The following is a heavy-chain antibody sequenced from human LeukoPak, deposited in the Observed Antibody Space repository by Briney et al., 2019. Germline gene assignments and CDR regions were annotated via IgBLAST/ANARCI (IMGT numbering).Heavy chain of an antibody. D-gene: IGHD3-10*02. J-gene: IGHJ4*02. V-gene: IGHV4-30-4*01. CDR1: GGSISSGDYY. Sequence: SETLSLTCTVSGGSISSGDYYWSWIRQPPGKGLEWLGSVYDSWNNYYNPSLESRITMSVDTSKNQYSLELSSVIAADTAVYYCASYFVGNGGRGYWGQGALVTVSS. CDR2: VYDSWNN. CDR3: ASYFVGNGGRGY.